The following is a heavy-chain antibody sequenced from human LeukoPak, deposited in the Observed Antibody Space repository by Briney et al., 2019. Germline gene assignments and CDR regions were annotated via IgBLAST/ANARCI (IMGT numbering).Heavy chain of an antibody. D-gene: IGHD6-19*01. CDR3: AKLAVAGTDDPEAVGDYFDY. J-gene: IGHJ4*02. CDR2: ISGSGGST. CDR1: GFTFSSYA. V-gene: IGHV3-23*01. Sequence: PGGSLRLSCAASGFTFSSYAMSWVRQAPGKGLELVSAISGSGGSTYYADSVKGRFTISRDNSKNTLYLQMNSLRAEDTAVYYCAKLAVAGTDDPEAVGDYFDYWGQGTLVTVSS.